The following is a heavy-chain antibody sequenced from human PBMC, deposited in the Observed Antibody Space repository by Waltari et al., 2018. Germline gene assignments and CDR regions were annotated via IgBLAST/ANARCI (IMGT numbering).Heavy chain of an antibody. CDR1: GFTFSSYA. CDR3: AKARPTDDYGMDV. V-gene: IGHV3-23*04. J-gene: IGHJ6*02. Sequence: EVQLVESGGGLVQPGGSLRLSCAASGFTFSSYAMSWVRRAPGKGLEGVSAISGSGGSTYYADSVEGRVTISRDNSKNTLYLQMNSLRAEDTAVYYCAKARPTDDYGMDVWGQGTTVTVSS. D-gene: IGHD4-4*01. CDR2: ISGSGGST.